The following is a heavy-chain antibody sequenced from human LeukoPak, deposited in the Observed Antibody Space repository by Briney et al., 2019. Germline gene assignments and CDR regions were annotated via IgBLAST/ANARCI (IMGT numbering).Heavy chain of an antibody. CDR3: AKGVKVPLLRYFSYYMDV. CDR1: GFTFSNYW. V-gene: IGHV3-74*01. Sequence: PGGSLRLSCAASGFTFSNYWMHWVRQVPGKGLVCVSRINIDGTSTSYADSVKGRFTISRDNAKNALYLQMNSLRAEDTAVYYCAKGVKVPLLRYFSYYMDVWGKGTTVTISS. J-gene: IGHJ6*03. CDR2: INIDGTST. D-gene: IGHD3-9*01.